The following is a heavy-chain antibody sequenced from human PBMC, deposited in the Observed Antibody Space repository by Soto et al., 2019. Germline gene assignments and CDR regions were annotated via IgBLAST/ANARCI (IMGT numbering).Heavy chain of an antibody. Sequence: SVKVSCKASGFTFTSSAVQWVRQARGQRLEWIGWIVVGSGNTNYAQKFQERVTITRDMSTSTAYMELSGLRSEDTAVYYCAAGYCSSTSCRYYYGMDVWGQGTTVTVSS. CDR3: AAGYCSSTSCRYYYGMDV. CDR1: GFTFTSSA. D-gene: IGHD2-2*01. CDR2: IVVGSGNT. J-gene: IGHJ6*02. V-gene: IGHV1-58*01.